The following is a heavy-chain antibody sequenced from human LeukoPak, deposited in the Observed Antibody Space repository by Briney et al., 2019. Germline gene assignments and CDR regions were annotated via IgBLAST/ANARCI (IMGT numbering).Heavy chain of an antibody. J-gene: IGHJ3*02. D-gene: IGHD5-18*01. CDR2: MNPNSGNT. Sequence: ASVKVSCKASGYTFTSYDINWVRQATGQGLEWMGWMNPNSGNTGYAQKFQGRVTMTRDTSISTAYMELSRLRSDDTAVYYCARYSSYGYVRDAFDIWGQGTMVTVSS. CDR1: GYTFTSYD. V-gene: IGHV1-8*01. CDR3: ARYSSYGYVRDAFDI.